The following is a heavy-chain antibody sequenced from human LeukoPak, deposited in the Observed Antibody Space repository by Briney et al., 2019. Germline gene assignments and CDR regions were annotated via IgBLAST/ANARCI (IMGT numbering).Heavy chain of an antibody. CDR3: GRIAYGNYV. J-gene: IGHJ4*02. D-gene: IGHD3-16*01. Sequence: GGSLRLSCAASGFTFSSHWMHWVRQAPGKGLMWVSRINSDGSSTYYAGSVKGRFTISRDNTKNSLYLEVNGLRAEDTAVYYCGRIAYGNYVWGQGALVTVSS. CDR1: GFTFSSHW. V-gene: IGHV3-74*01. CDR2: INSDGSST.